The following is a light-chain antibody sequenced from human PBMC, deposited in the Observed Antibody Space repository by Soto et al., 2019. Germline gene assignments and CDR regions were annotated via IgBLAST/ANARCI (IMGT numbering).Light chain of an antibody. Sequence: DIQMTQSPSTLSASVGDRVTITCRASQNINSWLAWYQQKPGKAPKLLIYKASSLESGVPSRFSGSGSGTDFTLTISSLQPDDFAAYYCQQYEIYPITFGQWTRLEIK. J-gene: IGKJ5*01. CDR1: QNINSW. CDR3: QQYEIYPIT. CDR2: KAS. V-gene: IGKV1-5*03.